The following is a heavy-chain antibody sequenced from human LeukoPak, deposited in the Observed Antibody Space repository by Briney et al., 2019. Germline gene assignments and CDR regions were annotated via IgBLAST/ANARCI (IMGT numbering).Heavy chain of an antibody. J-gene: IGHJ4*02. Sequence: ASVKVSCKASGYTFTSYDINWVRQATGQGLEWMGWMNPNSGNTGYAQKFQGRVTITRNTSISTAYMELSSLRSEDTAVYYCAKDSSSSWFGGDSKWGQGTLVTVSS. CDR1: GYTFTSYD. V-gene: IGHV1-8*03. D-gene: IGHD6-13*01. CDR3: AKDSSSSWFGGDSK. CDR2: MNPNSGNT.